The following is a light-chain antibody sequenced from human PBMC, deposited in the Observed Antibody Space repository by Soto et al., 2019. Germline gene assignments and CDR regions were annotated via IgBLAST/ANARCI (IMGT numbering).Light chain of an antibody. J-gene: IGLJ1*01. Sequence: QSVLTQPASVSGSPGQSITISCTGTSSDVGSYNLVSWYQQHPGKAPKLMIYEGSKRPSGDSNRFSGSKSGNTASLTISGLQAEDEADYYCCSYAGSSTFVFGTGTKV. CDR2: EGS. CDR3: CSYAGSSTFV. CDR1: SSDVGSYNL. V-gene: IGLV2-23*01.